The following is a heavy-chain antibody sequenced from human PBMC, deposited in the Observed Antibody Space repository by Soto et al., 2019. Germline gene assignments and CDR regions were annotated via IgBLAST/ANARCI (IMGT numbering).Heavy chain of an antibody. J-gene: IGHJ6*02. V-gene: IGHV1-2*04. CDR3: ARDGTKLELDSSSSDMDV. CDR1: GYTFTGYY. Sequence: ASVKVSCKASGYTFTGYYMHWVRQAPGQGLEWMGWINPNSGGTNYAQKFQGWVTMTRDTSISTAYMELSRLRSDDTAVYYCARDGTKLELDSSSSDMDVWGQGTTVTVSS. CDR2: INPNSGGT. D-gene: IGHD1-7*01.